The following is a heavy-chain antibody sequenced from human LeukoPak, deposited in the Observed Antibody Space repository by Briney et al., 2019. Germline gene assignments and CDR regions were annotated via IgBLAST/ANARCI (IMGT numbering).Heavy chain of an antibody. J-gene: IGHJ4*02. CDR3: ARDSGSYRRFGY. CDR2: IKQDGSEK. Sequence: GGSLRLSCAASGFTVSSNYMSWVRQAPGKGLEWVANIKQDGSEKYYVDSVKGRFTISRDNAKNSLYLQMNSLRAEDTAVYYCARDSGSYRRFGYWGQGTLVTVSS. V-gene: IGHV3-7*01. D-gene: IGHD1-26*01. CDR1: GFTVSSNY.